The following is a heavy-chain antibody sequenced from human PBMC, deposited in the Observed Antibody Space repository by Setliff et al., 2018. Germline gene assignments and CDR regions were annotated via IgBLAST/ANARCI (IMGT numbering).Heavy chain of an antibody. CDR2: LYYTGST. CDR3: ARLPLTGGWYDY. V-gene: IGHV4-39*01. Sequence: PSETLSLTCTVSGASISTNSYYWGWIRQPPGKGLEWIGTLYYTGSTYYNPSLKSRVTISVDTSKNQFSLKLSSVTAADTAVYYCARLPLTGGWYDYWGQGTLVTVSS. CDR1: GASISTNSYY. D-gene: IGHD6-19*01. J-gene: IGHJ4*02.